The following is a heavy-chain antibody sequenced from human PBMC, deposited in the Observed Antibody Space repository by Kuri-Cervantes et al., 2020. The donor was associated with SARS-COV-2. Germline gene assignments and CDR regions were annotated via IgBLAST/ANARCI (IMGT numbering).Heavy chain of an antibody. D-gene: IGHD2-21*01. CDR2: ISYDGSNE. Sequence: GESLKISCAASGFTFSSCAMHWVRLAPGKGLEWVAFISYDGSNEYYADSVRGRFTISRDNPNNTLYLQVNSLRAEDTALYYCAKDRVGVLDSWGQGTQVTVSS. J-gene: IGHJ5*01. CDR3: AKDRVGVLDS. CDR1: GFTFSSCA. V-gene: IGHV3-30*01.